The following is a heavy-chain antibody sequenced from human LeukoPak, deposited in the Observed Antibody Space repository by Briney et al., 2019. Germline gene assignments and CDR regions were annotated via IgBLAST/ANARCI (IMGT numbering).Heavy chain of an antibody. CDR1: GYTFTDYY. J-gene: IGHJ4*02. V-gene: IGHV1-69-2*01. CDR3: ARGGAMIVVVNEYDY. CDR2: VDPEDGET. D-gene: IGHD3-22*01. Sequence: ASVKLSCKVSGYTFTDYYMHWVQQAPGKGLEWMGLVDPEDGETIYAEKFQGRVTITADTSTDTAYMELSSLRSEDTAVYYCARGGAMIVVVNEYDYWGQGTLVTVSS.